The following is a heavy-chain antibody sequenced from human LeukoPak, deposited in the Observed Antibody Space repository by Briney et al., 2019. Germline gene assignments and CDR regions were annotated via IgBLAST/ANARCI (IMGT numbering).Heavy chain of an antibody. Sequence: GRSLRLSCAAPGFTFSSYVMHWVRQAPGKGLEWVAFISYDGSNEYYADSVKGRFTISRDNSKNTLSLQMNSLRAEDAAVYYCAKDPVGRCTGVICYYFDYWGQGTLVTVSA. CDR2: ISYDGSNE. J-gene: IGHJ4*02. D-gene: IGHD2-15*01. CDR1: GFTFSSYV. V-gene: IGHV3-30*04. CDR3: AKDPVGRCTGVICYYFDY.